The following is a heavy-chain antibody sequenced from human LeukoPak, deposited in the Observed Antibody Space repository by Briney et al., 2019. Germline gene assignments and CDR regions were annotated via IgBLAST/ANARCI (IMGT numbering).Heavy chain of an antibody. Sequence: GGSLRLSCAASGFTFSSYGMHWVRQAPGKGLEWVAVISYDGSNKYYADSVKGRFTISRDNSKSSLYLEMNNLRVEDTALYYCARDFLLESPGDDFDFWGQGTLVTVSS. CDR1: GFTFSSYG. CDR2: ISYDGSNK. J-gene: IGHJ4*02. D-gene: IGHD1-1*01. CDR3: ARDFLLESPGDDFDF. V-gene: IGHV3-30*03.